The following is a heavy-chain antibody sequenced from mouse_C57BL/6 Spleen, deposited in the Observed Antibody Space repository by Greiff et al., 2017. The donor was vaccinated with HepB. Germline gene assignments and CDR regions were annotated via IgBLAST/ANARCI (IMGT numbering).Heavy chain of an antibody. CDR3: ARGGRDGYDDY. D-gene: IGHD2-2*01. CDR2: IYPGDGDT. CDR1: GYAFSSYW. Sequence: VQLQQSGAELVKPGASVKISCKASGYAFSSYWMNWVKQRPGKGLEWIGQIYPGDGDTNYNGKFKGKATLTADKSSSTAYMQLSSLTSEDSAVYFCARGGRDGYDDYWGQGTTLTVSS. J-gene: IGHJ2*01. V-gene: IGHV1-80*01.